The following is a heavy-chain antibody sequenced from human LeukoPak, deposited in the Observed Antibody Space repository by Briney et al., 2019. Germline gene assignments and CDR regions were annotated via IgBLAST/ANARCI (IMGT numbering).Heavy chain of an antibody. D-gene: IGHD3-10*01. CDR3: ARDVGSGINFDY. Sequence: GGSLRLSCAASEFTFSSYWMHWVRRAPGKGLVWVSRISGDGSSTTYADFVKGRFTISRDNAKNTLYLQMNSLRAEDTTVYYCARDVGSGINFDYWGQGTLVTVSS. V-gene: IGHV3-74*01. CDR1: EFTFSSYW. CDR2: ISGDGSST. J-gene: IGHJ4*02.